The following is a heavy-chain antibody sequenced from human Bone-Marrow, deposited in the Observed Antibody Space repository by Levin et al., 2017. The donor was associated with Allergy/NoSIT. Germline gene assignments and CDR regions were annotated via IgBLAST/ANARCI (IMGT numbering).Heavy chain of an antibody. V-gene: IGHV3-33*01. CDR2: IWYDGSNK. CDR1: GFTFSSYG. D-gene: IGHD6-19*01. Sequence: PGGSLRLSCAASGFTFSSYGMHWVRQAPGKGLEWVAVIWYDGSNKYYADSVKGRFTITRDNSKNTLYLQMNSLRAEDTAVYYCARLGYEGVQWLVRYYYYGMDVWGQGTTVTVSS. J-gene: IGHJ6*02. CDR3: ARLGYEGVQWLVRYYYYGMDV.